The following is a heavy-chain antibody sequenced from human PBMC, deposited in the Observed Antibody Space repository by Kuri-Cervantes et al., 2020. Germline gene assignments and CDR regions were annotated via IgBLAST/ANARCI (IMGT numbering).Heavy chain of an antibody. CDR2: IYYSGST. CDR3: VRVIPNYYDSSGGMIDY. CDR1: GGSISSSSYY. V-gene: IGHV4-61*05. D-gene: IGHD3-22*01. Sequence: SETLSLTCTVSGGSISSSSYYWGWIRQPPGRGLEWIGYIYYSGSTNYNPSLKSRVTISVDTSKNQFSLKLSSVTAADTAVYYCVRVIPNYYDSSGGMIDYWGQGTLVTVSS. J-gene: IGHJ4*02.